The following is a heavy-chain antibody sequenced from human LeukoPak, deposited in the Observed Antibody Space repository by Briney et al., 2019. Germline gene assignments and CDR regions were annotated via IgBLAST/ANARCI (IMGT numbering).Heavy chain of an antibody. CDR3: ATFVSSLYYFDY. CDR1: GGSFSGYY. V-gene: IGHV4-34*01. D-gene: IGHD6-6*01. CDR2: INHSGST. J-gene: IGHJ4*02. Sequence: SETLSLTCAVYGGSFSGYYWSLIRQPPGKGLEWIGEINHSGSTNYNPSLKSRVTISVDTSKNQFSLKLSSVTAADTAVYYCATFVSSLYYFDYWGQGTLVTVSS.